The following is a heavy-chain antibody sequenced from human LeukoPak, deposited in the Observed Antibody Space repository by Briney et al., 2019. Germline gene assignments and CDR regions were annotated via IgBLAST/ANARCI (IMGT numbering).Heavy chain of an antibody. Sequence: SVKVSCKASGGTFSSYAISWVRQAPGQGLEWTGGIIPIFGTANYAQKFQGRVTITTDGSTSTAYMELSSLRSEDTAVYYCAIIAWELGDYWGQGTLVTVSS. CDR2: IIPIFGTA. CDR3: AIIAWELGDY. D-gene: IGHD1-26*01. J-gene: IGHJ4*02. CDR1: GGTFSSYA. V-gene: IGHV1-69*05.